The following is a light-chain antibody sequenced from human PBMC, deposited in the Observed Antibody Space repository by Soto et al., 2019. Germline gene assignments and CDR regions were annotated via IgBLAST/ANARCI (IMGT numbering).Light chain of an antibody. CDR1: QDVRSD. V-gene: IGKV1-17*01. CDR2: AAS. Sequence: DIQMTQSPSSLSASVGHTVTITCRASQDVRSDLGWYQHKPGKAPKRLIYAASRLQGGVPSRFSGSGSGTEFTLTIGSLQPEDSGTYYCLQHDSFPYTFGQGTRLEI. J-gene: IGKJ2*01. CDR3: LQHDSFPYT.